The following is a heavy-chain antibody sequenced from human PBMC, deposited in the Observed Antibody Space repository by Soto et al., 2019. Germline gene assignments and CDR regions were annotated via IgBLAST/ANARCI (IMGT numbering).Heavy chain of an antibody. CDR3: ASHPLTMTYLDY. CDR2: INSDGSST. V-gene: IGHV3-74*01. Sequence: EVQLVESGGGLVQPGGSLRLSCAASGFTFSSYWMHWVRQAPGKGLVWVSRINSDGSSTSYADSVKGRFTISRDNAKNTMYLQMNSLRAEDTAVYYCASHPLTMTYLDYWGQGTLVTVSS. J-gene: IGHJ4*02. D-gene: IGHD3-22*01. CDR1: GFTFSSYW.